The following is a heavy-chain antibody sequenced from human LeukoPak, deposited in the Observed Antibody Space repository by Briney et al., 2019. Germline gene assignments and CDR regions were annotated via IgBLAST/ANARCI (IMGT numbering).Heavy chain of an antibody. Sequence: GGSLRLSCAASGFTFSIYAMSWVRQAPGKGLEWVSTISGSGGSTYYADSVKGRFTIFRDNSKNTLYLQMNSLRAEDTAVYYCANSLCSSTSCYYEYFQHWGQGTLVTVSS. V-gene: IGHV3-23*01. D-gene: IGHD2-2*01. CDR2: ISGSGGST. CDR3: ANSLCSSTSCYYEYFQH. CDR1: GFTFSIYA. J-gene: IGHJ1*01.